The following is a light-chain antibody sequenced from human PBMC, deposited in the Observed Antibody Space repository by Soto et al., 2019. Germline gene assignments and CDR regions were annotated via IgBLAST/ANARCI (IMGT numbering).Light chain of an antibody. J-gene: IGLJ1*01. Sequence: ALTQPASVSWSPGQSITISCTGTSSDVGGYNYVSWYQQHPGKAPKLMIYDVSNRPSGVSNRFSGSKSGNTASLTISGLQAEDEADYYCSSYTSSSTLYVFGTGTKVTVL. CDR2: DVS. CDR1: SSDVGGYNY. V-gene: IGLV2-14*01. CDR3: SSYTSSSTLYV.